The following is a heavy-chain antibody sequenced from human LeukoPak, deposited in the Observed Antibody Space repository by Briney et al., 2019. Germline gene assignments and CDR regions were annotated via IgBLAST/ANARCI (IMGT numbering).Heavy chain of an antibody. D-gene: IGHD3-10*01. J-gene: IGHJ4*02. CDR2: IYYSGST. CDR1: GDSVSSDSYY. CDR3: ARVVGGEVDY. V-gene: IGHV4-31*03. Sequence: SETLSLTCTVSGDSVSSDSYYWSWIRQHPGKGLEWIGYIYYSGSTYYNPSLKSRVTISVDTSKNQFSLKLSSVTAADTAVYYCARVVGGEVDYWGQGTLVTVSS.